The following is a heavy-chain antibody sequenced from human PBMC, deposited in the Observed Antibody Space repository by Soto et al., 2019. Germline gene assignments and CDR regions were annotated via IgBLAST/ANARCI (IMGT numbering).Heavy chain of an antibody. CDR2: MNPNSGNT. Sequence: GASVKVSCKASGYTFTSYDINWVRQATGQGLEWMGWMNPNSGNTGYAQKFQGRVTMTRNTSISTAYMELSSLRSEDTAVYYCARGGDTGYSSGWYGKYRSLPFDYWGQGTLVTVSS. V-gene: IGHV1-8*01. CDR1: GYTFTSYD. CDR3: ARGGDTGYSSGWYGKYRSLPFDY. J-gene: IGHJ4*02. D-gene: IGHD6-19*01.